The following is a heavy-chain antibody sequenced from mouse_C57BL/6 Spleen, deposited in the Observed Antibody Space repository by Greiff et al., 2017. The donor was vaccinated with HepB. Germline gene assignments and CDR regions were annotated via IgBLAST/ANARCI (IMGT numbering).Heavy chain of an antibody. CDR2: IDPSDSYT. V-gene: IGHV1-69*01. D-gene: IGHD4-1*01. CDR1: GYTFTSYW. CDR3: ARIGLTGTWFAY. J-gene: IGHJ3*01. Sequence: QVQLQQPGAELVMPGASVKLSCKASGYTFTSYWMHWVKQRPGQGLEWIGEIDPSDSYTNYNQKFKGKSTLTVDKSSSTAYMQLSSLTSEDSAVYYGARIGLTGTWFAYWGQGTLVTVSA.